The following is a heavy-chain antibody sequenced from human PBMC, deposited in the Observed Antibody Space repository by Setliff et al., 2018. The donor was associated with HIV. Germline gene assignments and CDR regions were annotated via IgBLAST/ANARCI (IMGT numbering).Heavy chain of an antibody. J-gene: IGHJ5*02. D-gene: IGHD3-3*01. Sequence: ASVKVSCKTSGYTFTGYYVHWVRQAPGQGLEWMGWINPNNGDTNYAQKFQGRVTMTRDTSISTAYMELSSLKSDDTAVYYCAKPSLEWSPSWFDPWGQGTLVTVS. V-gene: IGHV1-2*02. CDR3: AKPSLEWSPSWFDP. CDR2: INPNNGDT. CDR1: GYTFTGYY.